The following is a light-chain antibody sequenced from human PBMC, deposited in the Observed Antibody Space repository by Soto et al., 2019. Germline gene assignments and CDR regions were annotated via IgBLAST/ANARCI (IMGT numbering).Light chain of an antibody. J-gene: IGKJ2*01. CDR1: QSVTNRY. V-gene: IGKV3-20*01. CDR3: HQYRTLPHT. CDR2: GIS. Sequence: ENVLTQSPGILSLSPGERATLSCRANQSVTNRYFAWYQQRPGQAPRLLIYGISSRATDIPDRFSGSGSGTDFTLTISRLEPEDFVVYYCHQYRTLPHTFGQGTKLEVK.